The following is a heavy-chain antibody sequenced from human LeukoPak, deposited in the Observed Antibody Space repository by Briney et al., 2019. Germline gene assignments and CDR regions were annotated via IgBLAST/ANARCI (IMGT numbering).Heavy chain of an antibody. CDR1: GDSISRYY. CDR2: IYYSGST. Sequence: SETLSLTCNVSGDSISRYYWGWIRQPPGKGLEWIGYIYYSGSTHYNPSLKSRATISVDPSRSQFSLKLNSVTAADTALYYCARDRANSGYYFDYWGQGILVTVSS. D-gene: IGHD3-22*01. V-gene: IGHV4-59*13. CDR3: ARDRANSGYYFDY. J-gene: IGHJ4*02.